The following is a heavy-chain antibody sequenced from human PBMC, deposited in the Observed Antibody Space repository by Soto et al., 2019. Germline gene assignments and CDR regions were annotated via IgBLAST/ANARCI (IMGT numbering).Heavy chain of an antibody. CDR2: IYASGAT. V-gene: IGHV4-59*01. J-gene: IGHJ4*02. Sequence: PSETLSLTCTVSGGSISTYYWSWIRQPPGGTLEWIGYIYASGATTYNPSLESRVTMSVDMPNNEFSLELTSLTAADTAVYYCARSHSFDGSIYHYYFDFRGKGTLVTVSS. CDR3: ARSHSFDGSIYHYYFDF. D-gene: IGHD3-10*01. CDR1: GGSISTYY.